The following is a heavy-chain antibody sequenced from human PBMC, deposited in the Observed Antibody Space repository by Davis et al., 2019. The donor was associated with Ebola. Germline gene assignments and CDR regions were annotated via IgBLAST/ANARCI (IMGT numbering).Heavy chain of an antibody. CDR1: GFTFSSSW. V-gene: IGHV3-74*01. CDR2: SNGDGTNI. D-gene: IGHD4-11*01. CDR3: AKANTVTSNYYYGMDV. Sequence: PGGSLRLSCAASGFTFSSSWMHWVRQVSGKGLVWVSRSNGDGTNIRYEDSVKGRFTISRDNAKNTLYLEMNSLRVEDTAVYYCAKANTVTSNYYYGMDVWGQGTTVTVSS. J-gene: IGHJ6*02.